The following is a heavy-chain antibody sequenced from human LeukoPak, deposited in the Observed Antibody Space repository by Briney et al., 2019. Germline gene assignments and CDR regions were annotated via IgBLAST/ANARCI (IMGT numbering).Heavy chain of an antibody. J-gene: IGHJ4*02. CDR3: ARDRGLVVVAATDY. Sequence: GGSLRLSCAASGFTFSDYYMSWIRQAPGKGLEWVSYISSSSSYTNYADSVKGRFTISRDNAKNSLYLQMNSLRAEDTAVYYCARDRGLVVVAATDYWGQGTLVTVSS. D-gene: IGHD2-15*01. CDR1: GFTFSDYY. CDR2: ISSSSSYT. V-gene: IGHV3-11*06.